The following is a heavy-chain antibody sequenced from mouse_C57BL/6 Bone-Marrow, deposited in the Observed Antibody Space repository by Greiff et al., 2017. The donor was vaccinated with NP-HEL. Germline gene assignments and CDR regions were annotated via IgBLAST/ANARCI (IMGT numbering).Heavy chain of an antibody. D-gene: IGHD1-1*01. CDR1: GYTFTDYN. Sequence: EVQLQQSGPELVKPGASVKMSCKASGYTFTDYNMHWVKQSHGKSLEWIGYINPNNGGTSYNQKFKGKATLTVNKSSSTAYMELSSLTSEDSAVYYWARGGQNYYGSSPAWFAYWGQGTLVTVSA. J-gene: IGHJ3*01. V-gene: IGHV1-22*01. CDR2: INPNNGGT. CDR3: ARGGQNYYGSSPAWFAY.